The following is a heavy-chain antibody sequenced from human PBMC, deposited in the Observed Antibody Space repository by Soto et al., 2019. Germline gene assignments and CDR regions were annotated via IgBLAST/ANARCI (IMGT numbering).Heavy chain of an antibody. CDR2: IWYDGSNK. CDR3: ARGPTAITFVVVPAAMDAGRKPDFDY. D-gene: IGHD2-2*01. V-gene: IGHV3-33*01. Sequence: QVQLVESGGGVVQPGRSLRLSCAASGFTFSSYGMHWVRQAPGKGLEWVAVIWYDGSNKYYADSVKGRFTISRDNSKNTLYLQMNSLRAEDTAVYYCARGPTAITFVVVPAAMDAGRKPDFDYWGQGTLVTVSS. CDR1: GFTFSSYG. J-gene: IGHJ4*02.